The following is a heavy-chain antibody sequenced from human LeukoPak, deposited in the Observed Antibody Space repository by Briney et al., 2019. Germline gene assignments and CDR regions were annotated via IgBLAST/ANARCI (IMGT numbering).Heavy chain of an antibody. V-gene: IGHV4-59*01. Sequence: PSETLSLTCTVFGGSISNYHWSWVRQPPGKGLEWIGYISYSGSTNYNPSLKSRVTISVDTSKNQFSLKLSSVTAADTAVYYCAREFYTALRSWGQGTLVTVSS. J-gene: IGHJ5*02. CDR1: GGSISNYH. CDR2: ISYSGST. D-gene: IGHD2-2*02. CDR3: AREFYTALRS.